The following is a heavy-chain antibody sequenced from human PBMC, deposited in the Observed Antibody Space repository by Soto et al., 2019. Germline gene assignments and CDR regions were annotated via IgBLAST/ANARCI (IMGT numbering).Heavy chain of an antibody. J-gene: IGHJ3*02. Sequence: QVQLVQSGAEVKEPGASVKVSCKASGYTFSSYYIHWVRQAPGQGLEWMGIINPTGGSTIYAQKFQGRVTMTRDTSTSTVYMELSSLGSDDTAVYYCARGRSSTVRDAFDIWGQGTMVTVSS. CDR2: INPTGGST. CDR3: ARGRSSTVRDAFDI. CDR1: GYTFSSYY. D-gene: IGHD4-4*01. V-gene: IGHV1-46*01.